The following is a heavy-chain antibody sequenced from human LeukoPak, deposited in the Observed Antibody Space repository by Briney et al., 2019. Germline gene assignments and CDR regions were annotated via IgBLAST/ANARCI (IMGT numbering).Heavy chain of an antibody. Sequence: PSETLSLTCTVSGGSICSYYWSWIRQPPGKGLEWIGYIYDSGSTNYNPSLKSRVTISVDTSKNQFSLKLSSVTAADTAVYYCARAEDHDFYDYYMDVWGKGTTVTVSS. D-gene: IGHD3-3*01. CDR1: GGSICSYY. V-gene: IGHV4-59*01. J-gene: IGHJ6*03. CDR2: IYDSGST. CDR3: ARAEDHDFYDYYMDV.